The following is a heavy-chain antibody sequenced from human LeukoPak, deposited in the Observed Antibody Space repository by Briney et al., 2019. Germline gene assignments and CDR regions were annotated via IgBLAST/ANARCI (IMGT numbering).Heavy chain of an antibody. Sequence: PSETLSLTCTVSGGSINNYYWSWIRQPAGKGLEWIGRIYTRGSTNYNPSLKSRVTMSVDTSKNQFSLKLSSVTAVDTAVYYCAIGHYCSADICSGGDAFDIWGQGTMVSVSS. V-gene: IGHV4-4*07. CDR3: AIGHYCSADICSGGDAFDI. CDR1: GGSINNYY. D-gene: IGHD2-15*01. CDR2: IYTRGST. J-gene: IGHJ3*02.